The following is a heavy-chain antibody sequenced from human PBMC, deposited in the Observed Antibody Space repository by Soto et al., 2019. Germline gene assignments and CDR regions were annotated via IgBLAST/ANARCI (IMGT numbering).Heavy chain of an antibody. V-gene: IGHV3-30*16. CDR3: ARGPYGDWAFDI. Sequence: QVQLVQSGAEVKKPGSSVKVSCKASGGTFSSYAISWVRQAPGQGLEWVAVISYDGSNKYYADSVKGRFTISRDNSKNTLYLQMNSLRAEDTAVYYCARGPYGDWAFDIWGQGTMVTVSS. CDR1: GGTFSSYA. D-gene: IGHD4-17*01. J-gene: IGHJ3*02. CDR2: ISYDGSNK.